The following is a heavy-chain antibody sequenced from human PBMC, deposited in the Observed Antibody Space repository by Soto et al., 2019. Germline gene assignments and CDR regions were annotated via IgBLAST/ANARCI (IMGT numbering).Heavy chain of an antibody. V-gene: IGHV2-5*02. J-gene: IGHJ5*02. D-gene: IGHD6-13*01. Sequence: QITLKESGPTLVKPTQTLTLTCTFSGFSLSTSGVGVGWIRQPPGKALEWLALIYWDDDKRYSPSLKSRLTITKDPSKNQVVLTMTNMDPVDTATYYCAHRHSSSWYDNWFDPWGQGTLVTVSS. CDR1: GFSLSTSGVG. CDR2: IYWDDDK. CDR3: AHRHSSSWYDNWFDP.